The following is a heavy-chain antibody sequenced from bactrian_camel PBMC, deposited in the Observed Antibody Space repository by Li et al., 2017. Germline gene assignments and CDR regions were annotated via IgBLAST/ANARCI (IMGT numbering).Heavy chain of an antibody. CDR3: AADSVGRCRARGWVERPSVAAYDY. CDR2: INPDGTT. D-gene: IGHD3*01. J-gene: IGHJ4*01. CDR1: GKTNILNC. Sequence: HVQLVESGGGLVQAGGSLNLSCAATGKTNILNCMGWFRQAPDKERDWVSNINPDGTTEYADSVKGRFTLSKDNTKDTWYLQMNSLKPEDTAMYYCAADSVGRCRARGWVERPSVAAYDYWGQGTQVTVS. V-gene: IGHV3S53*01.